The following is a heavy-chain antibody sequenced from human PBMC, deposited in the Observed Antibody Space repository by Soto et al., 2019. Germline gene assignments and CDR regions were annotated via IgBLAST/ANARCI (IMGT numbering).Heavy chain of an antibody. CDR2: IYYSGST. CDR3: ARRGYSGYDTLKLLHYSSSWSGNYYYYGMDV. D-gene: IGHD5-12*01. CDR1: GGSISSSSYY. Sequence: PSETLSLTCTVSGGSISSSSYYWGWIRQPPGKGLEWIGSIYYSGSTYYNPSLKSRVNISLDRSKNQFSLKLSSVTAADTAVYYCARRGYSGYDTLKLLHYSSSWSGNYYYYGMDVWGQGTTVTVSS. V-gene: IGHV4-39*01. J-gene: IGHJ6*02.